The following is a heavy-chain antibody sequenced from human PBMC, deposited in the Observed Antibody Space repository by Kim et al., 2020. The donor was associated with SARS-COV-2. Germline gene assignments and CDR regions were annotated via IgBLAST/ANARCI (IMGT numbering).Heavy chain of an antibody. V-gene: IGHV3-23*01. CDR3: AKPPRGAVASSDY. Sequence: YADSAKGRFTLSRDNSKNTLYLQMNSLRAEDAAVYYCAKPPRGAVASSDYWGQGTLVTVSS. D-gene: IGHD6-19*01. J-gene: IGHJ4*02.